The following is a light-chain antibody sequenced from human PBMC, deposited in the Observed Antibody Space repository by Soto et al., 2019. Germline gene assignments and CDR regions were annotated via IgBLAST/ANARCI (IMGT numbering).Light chain of an antibody. CDR2: DVS. CDR3: NSYSRSSPLYV. V-gene: IGLV2-14*03. J-gene: IGLJ1*01. CDR1: SGDIGGTNY. Sequence: QSALTQPASVSGSPGQSITISCTGTSGDIGGTNYVSWYQQQAGKAPKLMIYDVSDRPSGVSNRFSGSKSGNTAFLTISRLQPEDEADYYCNSYSRSSPLYVFGTGTKLTVL.